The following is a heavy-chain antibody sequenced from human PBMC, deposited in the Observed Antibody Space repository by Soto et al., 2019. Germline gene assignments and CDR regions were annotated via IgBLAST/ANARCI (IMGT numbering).Heavy chain of an antibody. Sequence: PGGSLRLSCAATGLTFSSYSMSWVRQAPGKGLEWVANIKQDGSEKYYVDSVKGRFTISRDNAKNSLYLQMNSLRAEDTAVYYCARDRRDSSGYYYSPDWYFDLW. CDR2: IKQDGSEK. J-gene: IGHJ2*01. V-gene: IGHV3-7*04. D-gene: IGHD3-22*01. CDR1: GLTFSSYS. CDR3: ARDRRDSSGYYYSPDWYFDL.